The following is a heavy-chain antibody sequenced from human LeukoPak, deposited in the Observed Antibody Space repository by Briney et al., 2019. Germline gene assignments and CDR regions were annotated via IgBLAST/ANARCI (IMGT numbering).Heavy chain of an antibody. D-gene: IGHD5-24*01. CDR1: GYTFTSYG. CDR2: ISAYNGNT. V-gene: IGHV1-18*01. J-gene: IGHJ3*02. CDR3: ARDGRYVEMATTGWFDAFDI. Sequence: ASVKVSCKASGYTFTSYGISWVRQAPGQGLEWMGWISAYNGNTNYAQKLQGRVTMTTDTSTSTAYMELRSLRSDDTAVYYCARDGRYVEMATTGWFDAFDIWGQGTMVTVSS.